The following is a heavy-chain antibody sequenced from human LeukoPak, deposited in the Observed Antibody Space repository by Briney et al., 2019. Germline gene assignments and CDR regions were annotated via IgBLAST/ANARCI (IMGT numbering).Heavy chain of an antibody. D-gene: IGHD5-24*01. Sequence: GSLRLSCAASGFAFSNYWMSWVRQAPGKGLEWVANIKEEGSIEDCVDSAKGRFTVSRDNAKNSLYLQMNSLRVEDTAVYYCVSQQLAPPWGQGTLVTVSS. CDR2: IKEEGSIE. CDR1: GFAFSNYW. J-gene: IGHJ5*02. V-gene: IGHV3-7*01. CDR3: VSQQLAPP.